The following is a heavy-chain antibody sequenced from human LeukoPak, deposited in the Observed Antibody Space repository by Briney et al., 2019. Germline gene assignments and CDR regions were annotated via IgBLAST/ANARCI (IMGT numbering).Heavy chain of an antibody. J-gene: IGHJ3*02. D-gene: IGHD4-23*01. CDR2: IKSNRDGGTT. CDR1: GYNFINAY. CDR3: TAGYGGTDDAFDM. V-gene: IGHV3-15*01. Sequence: PGGSLRLSCKISGYNFINAYMNWVRQAPGKGLEWVGRIKSNRDGGTTDYAAPVKGRFTISRDDSKNTLYVQMNSLKTEDTAVYYCTAGYGGTDDAFDMWGQGTMVTVSS.